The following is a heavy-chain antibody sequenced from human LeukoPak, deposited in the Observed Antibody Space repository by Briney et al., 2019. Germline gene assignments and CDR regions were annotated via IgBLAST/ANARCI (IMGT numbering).Heavy chain of an antibody. CDR2: ISTSSSNVI. CDR1: GFTFSNYH. CDR3: ARRDDFDI. J-gene: IGHJ3*02. Sequence: QSGGSLRLSCAASGFTFSNYHMNWVRQAPGKGLEWVSFISTSSSNVIYYADSVKGRFTISRDDARNSLYLQMNSLRVEDTAMYYCARRDDFDIWGQGTLVSVSS. V-gene: IGHV3-48*04.